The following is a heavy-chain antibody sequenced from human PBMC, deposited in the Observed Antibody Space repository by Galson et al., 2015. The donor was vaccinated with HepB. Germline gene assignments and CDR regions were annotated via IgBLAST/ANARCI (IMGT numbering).Heavy chain of an antibody. CDR2: INPSGGST. CDR3: ARDHGEMATHTSPPDY. J-gene: IGHJ4*02. CDR1: GYTFTSYY. Sequence: SVKVSCKASGYTFTSYYMHWVRQAPGQGLEWMGIINPSGGSTSYAQKFQGRVTMTRDTSTSTVYMELSSLRSDDTAVYYCARDHGEMATHTSPPDYWGQGTLVTVSS. V-gene: IGHV1-46*01. D-gene: IGHD5-24*01.